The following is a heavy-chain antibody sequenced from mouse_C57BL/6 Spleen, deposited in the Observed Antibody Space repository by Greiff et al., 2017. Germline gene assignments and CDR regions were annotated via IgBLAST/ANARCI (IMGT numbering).Heavy chain of an antibody. J-gene: IGHJ4*01. CDR3: ARGIYYDYDYAMDD. CDR1: GYTFTDYY. Sequence: VQLQQSGPELVKPGASVKISCKASGYTFTDYYMNWVKQSHGKSLEWIGDINPNNGGTSYNQKFKGKATLTVDKSSSTAYMELRSLTSEDSAVYYCARGIYYDYDYAMDDWGQGTSVTVSS. V-gene: IGHV1-26*01. D-gene: IGHD2-4*01. CDR2: INPNNGGT.